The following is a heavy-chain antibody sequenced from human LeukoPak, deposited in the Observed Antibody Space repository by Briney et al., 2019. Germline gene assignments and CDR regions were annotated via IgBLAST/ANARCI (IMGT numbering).Heavy chain of an antibody. J-gene: IGHJ4*02. Sequence: GGSLRLFCAASGFTFSSYGMQWVRQAPGKGLEWEAFIRHDGSNKYYADSVKGRFTISRDNSKNTVYLQMNSLRAEDTAVYYCAKAQTAAPPGGVDYWGQGTLVTVSS. CDR1: GFTFSSYG. CDR2: IRHDGSNK. V-gene: IGHV3-30*02. D-gene: IGHD2-2*01. CDR3: AKAQTAAPPGGVDY.